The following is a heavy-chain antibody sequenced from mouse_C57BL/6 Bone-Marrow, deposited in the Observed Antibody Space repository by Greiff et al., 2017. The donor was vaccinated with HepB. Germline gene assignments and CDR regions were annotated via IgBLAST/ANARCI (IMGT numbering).Heavy chain of an antibody. V-gene: IGHV10-1*01. CDR2: IRSKSNNYAT. J-gene: IGHJ4*01. Sequence: EVQRVESGGGLVQPKGSLKLSCAASGFSFNTYAMNWVRQAPGKGLEWVARIRSKSNNYATYYADSVKDRFTISRDDSESMLYLQMNNLKTEDTAMYYCVRHGAYYPNAMDYWGQGTSVTVSS. CDR3: VRHGAYYPNAMDY. D-gene: IGHD1-1*02. CDR1: GFSFNTYA.